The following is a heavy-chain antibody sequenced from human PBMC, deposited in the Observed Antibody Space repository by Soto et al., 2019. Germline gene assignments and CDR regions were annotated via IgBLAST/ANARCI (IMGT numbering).Heavy chain of an antibody. D-gene: IGHD6-13*01. CDR3: ARHGFEQLVYFDY. J-gene: IGHJ4*02. V-gene: IGHV4-39*01. Sequence: PSETLSLTCTVSGGSISSSSYYWGWIRQPPGKGLEWIGSIYYSGSTYYNPSLKSRVTISVDTSKNQFSLKLSSVTAADTAVYYCARHGFEQLVYFDYWGQGTLVTVSS. CDR2: IYYSGST. CDR1: GGSISSSSYY.